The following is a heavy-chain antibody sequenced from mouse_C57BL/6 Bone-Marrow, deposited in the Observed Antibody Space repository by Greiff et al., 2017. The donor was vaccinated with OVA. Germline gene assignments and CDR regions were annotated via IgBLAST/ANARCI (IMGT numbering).Heavy chain of an antibody. Sequence: QVQLQQPGAELVKPGASVKLSCKASGYTFTSYWMHWVKQRPGQGLEWIGMIHPNSGSTNYNETFKSKATLTVDKSSSTAYMQLSSLTSEDSAVYYCAPYYFYYFDDWGQGTTLTVSS. J-gene: IGHJ2*01. V-gene: IGHV1-64*01. CDR2: IHPNSGST. CDR1: GYTFTSYW. CDR3: APYYFYYFDD. D-gene: IGHD2-10*01.